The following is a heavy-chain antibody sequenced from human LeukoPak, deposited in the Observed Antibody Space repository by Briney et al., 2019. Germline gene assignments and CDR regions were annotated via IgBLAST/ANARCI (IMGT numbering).Heavy chain of an antibody. V-gene: IGHV1-18*01. J-gene: IGHJ5*02. CDR1: GYTFTSYG. CDR3: ARGLRRGVYWFDP. D-gene: IGHD2-8*01. Sequence: ASVKVSCKASGYTFTSYGIAWVRQAPGQGLQWMGWISANNGDTSYSQKLQGRVTMTTDTSTNTAYMELSSLTSEDTAVYYCARGLRRGVYWFDPWGQGTLVTVSS. CDR2: ISANNGDT.